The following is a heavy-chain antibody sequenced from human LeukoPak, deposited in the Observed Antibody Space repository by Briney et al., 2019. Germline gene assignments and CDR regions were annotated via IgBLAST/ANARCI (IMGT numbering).Heavy chain of an antibody. CDR1: GYTFTSYG. Sequence: ASVKVSCKASGYTFTSYGISWVRQAPGPGLEWMGWISAYNGNTNYAQKLQGRVTMTTDTSTSTAYMELRSLRSDDTAVYYCARWVPYCSGGSCYSVEPHYYYGMDVWGQGTTVTVSS. D-gene: IGHD2-15*01. J-gene: IGHJ6*02. CDR3: ARWVPYCSGGSCYSVEPHYYYGMDV. CDR2: ISAYNGNT. V-gene: IGHV1-18*01.